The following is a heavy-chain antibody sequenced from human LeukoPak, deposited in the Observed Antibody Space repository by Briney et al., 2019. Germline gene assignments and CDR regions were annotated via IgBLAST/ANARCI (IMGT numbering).Heavy chain of an antibody. V-gene: IGHV4-34*01. J-gene: IGHJ4*02. CDR1: GVSFSGYY. CDR2: INDSGST. Sequence: PSETLSLTCAVYGVSFSGYYWSCIRQPPGKGLEWIGEINDSGSTNYNPSLKSRVTISVDTSKNQFSLKLSSVTAADTAVYYCARWGGSYTSWGQGTLVTVSS. CDR3: ARWGGSYTS. D-gene: IGHD1-26*01.